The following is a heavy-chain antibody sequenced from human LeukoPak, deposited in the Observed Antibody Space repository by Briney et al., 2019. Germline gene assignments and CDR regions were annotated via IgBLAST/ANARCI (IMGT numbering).Heavy chain of an antibody. CDR2: IRYDGTDE. J-gene: IGHJ3*02. V-gene: IGHV3-30*02. CDR1: GFTFNDHG. Sequence: PRGSLRLSCVASGFTFNDHGMHWVRQAPGKGLEWLAFIRYDGTDESYGASVRGRLTISREDSLKTLYLQMDSLGHDDTAVYYCARNRAFGTFDAFDMWGQGTMVTVSS. CDR3: ARNRAFGTFDAFDM. D-gene: IGHD3-10*01.